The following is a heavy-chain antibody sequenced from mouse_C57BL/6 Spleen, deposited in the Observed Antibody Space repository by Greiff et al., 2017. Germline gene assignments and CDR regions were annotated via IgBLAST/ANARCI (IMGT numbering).Heavy chain of an antibody. CDR1: GYTFTSYW. V-gene: IGHV1-52*01. CDR2: IDPSDSET. CDR3: ARVTTVVASPYYFDY. D-gene: IGHD1-1*01. Sequence: QVQLQQPGAELVRPGSSVKLSCKASGYTFTSYWMHWVKQRPIQGLEWIGNIDPSDSETHYNQKFKDKATLTVDKSSSTAYMQLSSLTSEDSAVYYCARVTTVVASPYYFDYWVQGTTLTVSS. J-gene: IGHJ2*01.